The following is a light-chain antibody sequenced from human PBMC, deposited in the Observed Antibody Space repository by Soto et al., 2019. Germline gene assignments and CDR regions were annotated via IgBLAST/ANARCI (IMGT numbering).Light chain of an antibody. CDR1: QGIIND. Sequence: DIQMTQSPSSLSASVGDRVTITCRASQGIINDLGWYQQKPGKAPKRLIYGASSLQSGVPSRFSGSGSETAFTLTIFSLHPEDVTTYYCLQYYSYPLTFGGGTTVEIK. J-gene: IGKJ4*01. CDR2: GAS. V-gene: IGKV1-17*01. CDR3: LQYYSYPLT.